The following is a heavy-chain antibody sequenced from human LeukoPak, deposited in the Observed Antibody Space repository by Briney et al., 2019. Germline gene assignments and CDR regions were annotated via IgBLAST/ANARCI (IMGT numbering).Heavy chain of an antibody. CDR2: IYYSGST. CDR1: VGSMISYY. V-gene: IGHV4-59*08. CDR3: ARHVWLQPFDY. Sequence: PSETLSLTCIGSVGSMISYYWGWIRQPPGKGRGWIGYIYYSGSTNYNPSLKSRVTISVDTSKNQFSLKLSSVTAADTAVYYCARHVWLQPFDYWGQGTLVTVSS. D-gene: IGHD3-9*01. J-gene: IGHJ4*02.